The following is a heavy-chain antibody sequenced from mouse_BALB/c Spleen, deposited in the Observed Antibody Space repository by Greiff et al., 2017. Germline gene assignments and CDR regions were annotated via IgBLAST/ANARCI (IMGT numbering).Heavy chain of an antibody. V-gene: IGHV3-1*02. J-gene: IGHJ3*01. D-gene: IGHD4-1*01. CDR2: IHYSGST. CDR1: GYSITSCYS. CDR3: ASPLSGTEAY. Sequence: EVQLQESGPDLVKPSQSLSLTCTVTGYSITSCYSWHWIRQFPGNKLEWMSYIHYSGSTNYNPSLKSRISITRDTSKNQFFLQLNSVTTEDTATYYCASPLSGTEAYWGQGTLVTVSA.